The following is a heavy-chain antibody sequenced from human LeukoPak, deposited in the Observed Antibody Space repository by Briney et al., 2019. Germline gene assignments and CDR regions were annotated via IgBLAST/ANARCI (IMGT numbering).Heavy chain of an antibody. CDR3: ARYGLVEFRNAFQY. CDR1: GASITTTNFW. D-gene: IGHD6-6*01. V-gene: IGHV4-61*01. Sequence: SETLSLTCSVSGASITTTNFWWTWIRQSPGRGLEWIGYIQDRGSDKYNPALESRATLSVDTSKNQFSLKLNSVTAADTAVYYCARYGLVEFRNAFQYWGQGILVSVSS. CDR2: IQDRGSD. J-gene: IGHJ1*01.